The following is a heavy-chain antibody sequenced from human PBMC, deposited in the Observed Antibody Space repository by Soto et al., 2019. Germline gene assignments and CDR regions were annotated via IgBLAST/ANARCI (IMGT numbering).Heavy chain of an antibody. CDR2: IYSGGST. CDR1: GFTVSSNY. J-gene: IGHJ6*03. Sequence: GGSLRLSCAASGFTVSSNYMSWVRQAPGKGLEWVSVIYSGGSTYYADSVKGRFTISRHNSKNTLYLQMNSLRAEDTAVYYCARLGYCTNGVCYHRPYYYYYYLAVWGKGTTVTVSS. D-gene: IGHD2-8*01. CDR3: ARLGYCTNGVCYHRPYYYYYYLAV. V-gene: IGHV3-53*04.